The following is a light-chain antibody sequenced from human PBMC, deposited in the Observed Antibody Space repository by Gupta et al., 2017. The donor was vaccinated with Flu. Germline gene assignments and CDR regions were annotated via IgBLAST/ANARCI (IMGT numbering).Light chain of an antibody. CDR3: QQRGDWPPT. Sequence: ETVLTQSPATLSLSPGDRVTLTCRASQNIYSNVAWYRQNPGQSPKLLVYEASRRATGTPARFSGSGSGTEFSLTMSGLEPEDFAVYYCQQRGDWPPTFGGGTRVDLK. CDR1: QNIYSN. J-gene: IGKJ4*01. CDR2: EAS. V-gene: IGKV3-11*01.